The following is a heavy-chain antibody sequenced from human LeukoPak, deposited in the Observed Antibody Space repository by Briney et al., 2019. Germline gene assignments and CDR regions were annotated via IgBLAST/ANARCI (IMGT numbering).Heavy chain of an antibody. V-gene: IGHV6-1*01. D-gene: IGHD1-14*01. CDR1: GDTVSSNSAA. CDR3: ARNLSPDFDY. Sequence: SQTLSLTCAISGDTVSSNSAAWNWIRQSPSRGLEWLGRTYYRSKWPHEYALSVESRISINPDTSKNQFSLQLNSVTPEDTAVYYCARNLSPDFDYWGQGTLVTVSS. J-gene: IGHJ4*02. CDR2: TYYRSKWPH.